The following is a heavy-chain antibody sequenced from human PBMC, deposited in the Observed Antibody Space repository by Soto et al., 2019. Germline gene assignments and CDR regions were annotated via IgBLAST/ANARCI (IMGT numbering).Heavy chain of an antibody. J-gene: IGHJ4*02. CDR3: ATYYFGSGSYYRFDN. D-gene: IGHD3-10*01. CDR2: ISASDGST. CDR1: GYAFRFG. V-gene: IGHV1-18*01. Sequence: ASVKVSCKASGYAFRFGVSWVRQAPGQGLEWMGWISASDGSTNSASKFRGRISMTTDTSTHTAYLDLLSLTSDDTAMYFCATYYFGSGSYYRFDNWGQGTRVTVSS.